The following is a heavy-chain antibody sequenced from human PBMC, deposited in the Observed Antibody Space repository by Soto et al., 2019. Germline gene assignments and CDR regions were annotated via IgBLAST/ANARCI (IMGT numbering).Heavy chain of an antibody. Sequence: SETLSLTCTVSGGSVSSGSYYWSWIRQPPGKGLEWIGYIYYSGGTNYNPSLKSRVTISVDTSKNQFSLKLSSVTAADTAVYYCARVLAGNYYYYGMDVWGQGTTVTVS. J-gene: IGHJ6*02. CDR2: IYYSGGT. D-gene: IGHD6-13*01. V-gene: IGHV4-61*01. CDR1: GGSVSSGSYY. CDR3: ARVLAGNYYYYGMDV.